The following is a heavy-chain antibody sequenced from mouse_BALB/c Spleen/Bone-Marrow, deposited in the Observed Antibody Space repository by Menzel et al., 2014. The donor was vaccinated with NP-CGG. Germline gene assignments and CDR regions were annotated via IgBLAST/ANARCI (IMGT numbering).Heavy chain of an antibody. CDR1: GYTFTSYV. V-gene: IGHV1-14*01. J-gene: IGHJ2*01. D-gene: IGHD1-2*01. CDR3: ARGLRLRAHYFDY. CDR2: INPYNDGT. Sequence: VQLQQPGPELVKPGASVKMSCKASGYTFTSYVMHWVKQKPGQGLEWIGYINPYNDGTKYNEKFKGKATLTSDKSSSTAYMELSSLTSEDSAAYYCARGLRLRAHYFDYWGQGTTLTVSS.